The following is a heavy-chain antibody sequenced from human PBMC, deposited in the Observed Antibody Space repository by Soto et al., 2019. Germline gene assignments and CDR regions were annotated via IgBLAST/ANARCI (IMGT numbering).Heavy chain of an antibody. D-gene: IGHD6-13*01. J-gene: IGHJ4*02. CDR1: GYTFTSYY. CDR2: INPSGGST. CDR3: ARDSIAAAGTTNFDY. V-gene: IGHV1-46*01. Sequence: ASVKVSCKASGYTFTSYYMHWVRQAPGQGLEWMGIINPSGGSTSYAQKFQGRVTMTRDTSTSTVYMELSSLRSEDTAVYYCARDSIAAAGTTNFDYWGQRTLVTVSS.